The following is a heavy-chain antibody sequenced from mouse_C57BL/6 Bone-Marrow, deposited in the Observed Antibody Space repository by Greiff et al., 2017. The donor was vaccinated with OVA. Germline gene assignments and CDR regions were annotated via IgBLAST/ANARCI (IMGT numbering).Heavy chain of an antibody. CDR3: VRHPGSSYWYIDV. CDR1: GFTFSSYT. CDR2: ISGGGGNP. V-gene: IGHV5-9*01. J-gene: IGHJ1*03. D-gene: IGHD1-1*01. Sequence: EVKLQESGGGLVKPGGSLKLSCAASGFTFSSYTMSWVRQTPGTRLEWVATISGGGGNPYYPDRVKGRFTISRNNDKNTLYLQMSSRRSEDTALYYCVRHPGSSYWYIDVWGKGTSVTVSS.